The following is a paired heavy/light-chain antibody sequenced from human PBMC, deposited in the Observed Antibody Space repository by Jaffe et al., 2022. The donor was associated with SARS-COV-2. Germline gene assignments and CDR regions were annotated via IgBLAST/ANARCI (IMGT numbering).Light chain of an antibody. Sequence: EIVLTQSPGTLSLSPGERATLSCRASQSVSSSFLAWYQHKPGQAPRLLLYAASSRATGIPDRFSGTGSGTDFTLTISRLEPEDFAVYYCQLYGSSRTFGQGTKVEIK. CDR3: QLYGSSRT. J-gene: IGKJ1*01. CDR1: QSVSSSF. V-gene: IGKV3-20*01. CDR2: AAS.
Heavy chain of an antibody. J-gene: IGHJ4*02. Sequence: QVQLVQSGAEVKKPGASVKVSCKASGFTFSSYYMNWVRQAPGQGLEWMGIISPTGDSTTYAQSFQGRVTMTRGTTTSTVYMELSSLRSEDTAVYYCARGGGIAARPYDYWGQGTLVTVSS. D-gene: IGHD6-6*01. CDR3: ARGGGIAARPYDY. CDR2: ISPTGDST. V-gene: IGHV1-46*01. CDR1: GFTFSSYY.